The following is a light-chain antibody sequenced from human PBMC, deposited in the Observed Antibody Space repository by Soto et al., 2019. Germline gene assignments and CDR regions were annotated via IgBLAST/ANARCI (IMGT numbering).Light chain of an antibody. CDR2: GNN. CDR1: SSNIGAGFD. J-gene: IGLJ2*01. Sequence: QSALTQPPSVSGAPGQRVTISCTGSSSNIGAGFDVHWYQQLPGTAPKLLIYGNNNRPSGVPDRFSGSKSGTSASLAITGLQTDDEAHYYCQSYDSSLSGFVIFGGGTKLTVL. V-gene: IGLV1-40*01. CDR3: QSYDSSLSGFVI.